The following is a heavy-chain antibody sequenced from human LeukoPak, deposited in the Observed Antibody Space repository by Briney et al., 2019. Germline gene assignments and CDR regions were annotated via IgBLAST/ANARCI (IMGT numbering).Heavy chain of an antibody. Sequence: ASVKVSCKASGGTFSSYTISWVRQAPGQGLEWMGRIIPILGIANYAQKSQGRVTITADKSTSTAYMELSSLRSEDTAVYYCARDPPMWNSSSSVDYWGQGTLVTVSS. CDR1: GGTFSSYT. CDR3: ARDPPMWNSSSSVDY. J-gene: IGHJ4*02. V-gene: IGHV1-69*04. D-gene: IGHD6-6*01. CDR2: IIPILGIA.